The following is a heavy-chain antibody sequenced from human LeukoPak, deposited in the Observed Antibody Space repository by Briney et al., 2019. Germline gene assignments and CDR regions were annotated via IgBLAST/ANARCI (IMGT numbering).Heavy chain of an antibody. D-gene: IGHD3-10*01. CDR1: GFTFSSYA. Sequence: GGSLRLSCAASGFTFSSYAMSWVRQAPGKGLEWVSSVSGSSTRTYYADSVEGRFTISRDNSNNTLYLQMNSLRAEDTAIYYCAKDRLIEGRGIIWGQGTLVTVSS. CDR2: VSGSSTRT. CDR3: AKDRLIEGRGII. V-gene: IGHV3-23*01. J-gene: IGHJ4*02.